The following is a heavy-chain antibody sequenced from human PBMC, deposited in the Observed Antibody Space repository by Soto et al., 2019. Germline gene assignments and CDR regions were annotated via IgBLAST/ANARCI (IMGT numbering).Heavy chain of an antibody. V-gene: IGHV3-73*01. CDR1: GFTFSGSA. J-gene: IGHJ6*04. Sequence: EVQLVESGGGLVQPGGSLKLSCSAFGFTFSGSAMHWVRQSSWKWVEWVGRIRSKANGYATAYAASVKGRLTISRNDSKNTAELQMNSLTTENTAVYYCTRPSEWSKQQPFYYYYGMYVWGKGTTVTVSS. CDR3: TRPSEWSKQQPFYYYYGMYV. D-gene: IGHD6-13*01. CDR2: IRSKANGYAT.